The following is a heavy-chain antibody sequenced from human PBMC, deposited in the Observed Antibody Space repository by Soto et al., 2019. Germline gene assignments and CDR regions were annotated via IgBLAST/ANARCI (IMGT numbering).Heavy chain of an antibody. CDR2: INPNNGDT. J-gene: IGHJ4*02. V-gene: IGHV1-2*02. D-gene: IGHD5-12*01. CDR3: ARHSGYDYVFDY. CDR1: GYTFTGYY. Sequence: ASVKVSCKASGYTFTGYYIHWVRQAPGQGLEWMGWINPNNGDTNYAQKFQGRVTMTRDTSTSTAYMELSSLTFDDTAVYYCARHSGYDYVFDYWGQGTLDTVTA.